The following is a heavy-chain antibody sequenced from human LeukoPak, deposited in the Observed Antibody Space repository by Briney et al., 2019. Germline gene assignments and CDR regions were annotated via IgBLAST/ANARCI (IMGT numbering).Heavy chain of an antibody. CDR1: GNTFTGYY. V-gene: IGHV1-2*02. CDR3: ARVITMVRGPPAFDY. J-gene: IGHJ4*02. Sequence: ASVKVSCKASGNTFTGYYMHWVRQAPGQGLEWMGWINPNSGGTNYAQKFQGRVTMTRDTSISTAYMELSRLRSDDTAVYYCARVITMVRGPPAFDYWGQGTLVTVSS. D-gene: IGHD3-10*01. CDR2: INPNSGGT.